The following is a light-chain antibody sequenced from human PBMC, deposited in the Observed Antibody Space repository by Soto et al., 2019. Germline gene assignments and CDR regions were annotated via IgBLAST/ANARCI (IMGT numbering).Light chain of an antibody. CDR3: QQYGGSPPAYT. J-gene: IGKJ2*01. Sequence: EVVLTQSPGPLSLSPGERATLSCRASQSVDRNSLSWFQHKRGQPPRVLVFATSSRAAGTPVRFSGSGSGTNFTLTSTRVEPEDFGVYYCQQYGGSPPAYTFGLGTKLEI. V-gene: IGKV3-20*01. CDR2: ATS. CDR1: QSVDRNS.